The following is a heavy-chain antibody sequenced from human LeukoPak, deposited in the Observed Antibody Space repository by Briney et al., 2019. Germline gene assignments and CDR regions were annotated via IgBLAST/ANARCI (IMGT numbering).Heavy chain of an antibody. CDR1: GFTVSSNY. D-gene: IGHD5-24*01. CDR3: ARDSARRDGYNFDY. J-gene: IGHJ4*02. Sequence: GGSLRLSCAASGFTVSSNYMSWVRQAPGKGLEWVSVIYSGGSTYYADSVKGRFTIYRDNSKNTLYLQMNSLRAEDTAVYYCARDSARRDGYNFDYWGQGTLVTVSS. CDR2: IYSGGST. V-gene: IGHV3-53*05.